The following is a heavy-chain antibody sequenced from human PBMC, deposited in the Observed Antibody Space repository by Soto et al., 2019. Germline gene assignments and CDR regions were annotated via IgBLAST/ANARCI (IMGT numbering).Heavy chain of an antibody. D-gene: IGHD3-22*01. CDR2: ISGSGGST. CDR3: AKDQDYYYDSSGYSGY. CDR1: GFTFSSYA. J-gene: IGHJ4*02. Sequence: PGGSLRLSCAASGFTFSSYAMSWVRQAPGKGLEWVSAISGSGGSTYYADSVKGRFTISRDNSKNTLYLQMNSLRAEDTAVYYCAKDQDYYYDSSGYSGYWGQGTLVTVSS. V-gene: IGHV3-23*01.